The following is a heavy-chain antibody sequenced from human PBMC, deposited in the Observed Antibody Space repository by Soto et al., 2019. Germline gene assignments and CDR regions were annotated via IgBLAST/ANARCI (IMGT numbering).Heavy chain of an antibody. CDR3: AKSPVRGGNTNWFDP. CDR2: ISGSGGST. J-gene: IGHJ5*02. V-gene: IGHV3-23*01. CDR1: GFTFSSYA. Sequence: GGSLRLSCAASGFTFSSYAMSWARQAPGKGLEWVSAISGSGGSTYYADSVKGRFTISRDNSKNTLYLQMNSLRAEGTAVYYCAKSPVRGGNTNWFDPWGQGTLVTVSS. D-gene: IGHD3-10*01.